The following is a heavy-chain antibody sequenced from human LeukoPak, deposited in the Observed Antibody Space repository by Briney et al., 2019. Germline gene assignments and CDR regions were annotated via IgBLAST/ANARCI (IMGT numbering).Heavy chain of an antibody. V-gene: IGHV4-59*08. J-gene: IGHJ5*02. CDR3: AKRQGPKNGSYDYFDP. CDR2: IHSSGYT. CDR1: GGSISGYY. D-gene: IGHD1-26*01. Sequence: SETLSLTCTASGGSISGYYWTWIRQPPGQGLEWIAYIHSSGYTNYNPSLRSRVTISVDTSKNQFSLKVTSVTAADTAVYYCAKRQGPKNGSYDYFDPWGRGTLVTVSS.